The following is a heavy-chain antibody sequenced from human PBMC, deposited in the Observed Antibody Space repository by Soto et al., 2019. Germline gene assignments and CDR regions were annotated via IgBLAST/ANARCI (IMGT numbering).Heavy chain of an antibody. D-gene: IGHD6-6*01. CDR2: ISGSGDST. Sequence: ESGGGLVQPGGSLRLSCAGSGFTFSSYGMSWVRQAPGKGLEWVSSISGSGDSTYYADAVKGRFNISRDNSKNTLYVQMNSLRAEDTAVYYCAKSYSSSWGFDYWGQGTLVTVSS. V-gene: IGHV3-23*01. J-gene: IGHJ4*02. CDR3: AKSYSSSWGFDY. CDR1: GFTFSSYG.